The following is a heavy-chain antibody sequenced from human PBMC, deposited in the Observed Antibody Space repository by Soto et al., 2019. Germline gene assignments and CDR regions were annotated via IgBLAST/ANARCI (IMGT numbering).Heavy chain of an antibody. J-gene: IGHJ4*02. CDR3: ARETGYYMYYFDY. V-gene: IGHV3-11*01. Sequence: GGSLRLSCAASGFTFSDYYMSWIRQAPGKGLEWVSYISSSGSTIYYADSVKGRFTISRDNAKNSLYLQMNSLRAADTAVYYGARETGYYMYYFDYWGQGTLVTVSS. D-gene: IGHD3-9*01. CDR1: GFTFSDYY. CDR2: ISSSGSTI.